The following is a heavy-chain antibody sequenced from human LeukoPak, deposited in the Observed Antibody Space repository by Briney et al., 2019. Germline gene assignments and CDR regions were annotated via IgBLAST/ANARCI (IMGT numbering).Heavy chain of an antibody. D-gene: IGHD1-1*01. CDR1: GGSFSGYY. V-gene: IGHV4-34*01. CDR3: ARGTTDWFDP. Sequence: MTSETLSLTCAVYGGSFSGYYWSWIRQPPGKGLEWIGEINHSGSTNYNPSLKSRVTISVDTSKNQFSLKLSSVTAADTAVYYCARGTTDWFDPWGQGTLVTVSS. CDR2: INHSGST. J-gene: IGHJ5*02.